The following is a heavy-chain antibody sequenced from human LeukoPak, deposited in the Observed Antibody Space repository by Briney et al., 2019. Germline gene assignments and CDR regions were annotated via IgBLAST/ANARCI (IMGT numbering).Heavy chain of an antibody. D-gene: IGHD3-22*01. CDR3: ARGITMNFYYFDY. J-gene: IGHJ4*02. CDR1: GGSISSSNW. CDR2: IYHSGST. Sequence: PSGTLSLTCAVSGGSISSSNWWSWVRQPPGKGLEWVGEIYHSGSTNYNPSLKSRVTISVDKSKNQFSLKLSSVTAADTAVYYCARGITMNFYYFDYWGQGTLVTVSS. V-gene: IGHV4-4*02.